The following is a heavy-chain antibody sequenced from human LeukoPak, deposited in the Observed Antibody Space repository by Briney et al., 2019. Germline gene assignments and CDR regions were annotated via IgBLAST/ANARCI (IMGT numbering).Heavy chain of an antibody. D-gene: IGHD4-17*01. Sequence: GGSLRLSCAASGFTFRSYAMNWVRQAPGKGLEWVSAISGSGSATYYADSVKGRFTISRDNAKNSVDLQMNSLRADDTAVYYCGRLDYGDLRYWGQGALVTVSS. CDR2: ISGSGSAT. V-gene: IGHV3-23*01. J-gene: IGHJ4*02. CDR1: GFTFRSYA. CDR3: GRLDYGDLRY.